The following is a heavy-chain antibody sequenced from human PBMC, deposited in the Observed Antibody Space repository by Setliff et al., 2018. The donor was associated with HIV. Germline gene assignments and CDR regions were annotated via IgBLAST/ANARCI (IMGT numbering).Heavy chain of an antibody. CDR3: ARGPGCGGDCRAFAMDSFDM. D-gene: IGHD2-21*02. J-gene: IGHJ3*02. V-gene: IGHV3-23*01. Sequence: PGGSLRLSCAASGFTFSSYAMNWVRQAPGKRLEWVSSITNDGRNTYYADSVKGRFTISRDNSKNTLYLQMNSLRAEDMAVYYCARGPGCGGDCRAFAMDSFDMWGQGTKVTVSS. CDR2: ITNDGRNT. CDR1: GFTFSSYA.